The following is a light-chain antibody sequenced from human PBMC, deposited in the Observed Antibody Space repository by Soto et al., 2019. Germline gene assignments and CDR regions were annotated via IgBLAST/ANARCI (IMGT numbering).Light chain of an antibody. CDR3: GSWDSSLSAYV. CDR1: SSNIGGNS. V-gene: IGLV1-51*01. CDR2: DDN. Sequence: QSVLTQPPSVSAAPGQKVTMSCSGSSSNIGGNSVSWYQRLPGTAPKLLIYDDNKRPSGIPDRFSGSKSGTSATLGITGFQTGDEADYYCGSWDSSLSAYVFGTGTKVTVL. J-gene: IGLJ1*01.